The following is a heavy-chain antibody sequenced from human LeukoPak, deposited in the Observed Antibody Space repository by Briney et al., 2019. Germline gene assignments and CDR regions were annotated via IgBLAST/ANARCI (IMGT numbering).Heavy chain of an antibody. J-gene: IGHJ4*02. CDR1: GFTFSTYY. Sequence: PGGSLRLSCAVSGFTFSTYYMSWVRQAPGTGREWVANIKQDGSDKYYVDSVKGRFTISRDNAKNSLYLQMNSLRAEDTALYYCARGDSYGGYHSYWGQGTLITVSS. D-gene: IGHD4-23*01. CDR2: IKQDGSDK. CDR3: ARGDSYGGYHSY. V-gene: IGHV3-7*01.